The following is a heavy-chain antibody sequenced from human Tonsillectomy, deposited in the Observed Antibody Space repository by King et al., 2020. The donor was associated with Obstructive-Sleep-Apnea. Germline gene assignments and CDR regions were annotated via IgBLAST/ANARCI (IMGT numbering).Heavy chain of an antibody. J-gene: IGHJ4*02. D-gene: IGHD2-21*02. CDR1: GGSISSSSYY. V-gene: IGHV4-39*07. Sequence: QLQESGPGLVKPSETLSLTCTVSGGSISSSSYYWGWIRQPPGKGLEWIGSIYYSGSTYYNPSLKSRVTISVDTSKNQFSLKLSSVTAADTAVYYCAGPEEMVTAPFDYWGQGTLVTVSS. CDR2: IYYSGST. CDR3: AGPEEMVTAPFDY.